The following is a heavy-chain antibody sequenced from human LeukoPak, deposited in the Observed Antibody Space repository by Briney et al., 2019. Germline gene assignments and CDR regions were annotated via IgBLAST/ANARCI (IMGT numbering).Heavy chain of an antibody. D-gene: IGHD3-10*01. Sequence: ASVKVSFKASGYTFTSYEIKRVRQATGQGLEWMGWMNPNSGNTGYAQKFQGRVTMTRNTSISTAYMELSSLRSEDTAVYYCARGRYGSGSYYNPNYNWFDPWGQGTLVTVSS. CDR1: GYTFTSYE. CDR2: MNPNSGNT. J-gene: IGHJ5*02. V-gene: IGHV1-8*01. CDR3: ARGRYGSGSYYNPNYNWFDP.